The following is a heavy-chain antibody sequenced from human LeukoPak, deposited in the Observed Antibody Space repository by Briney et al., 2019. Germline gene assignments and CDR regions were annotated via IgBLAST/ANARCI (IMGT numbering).Heavy chain of an antibody. J-gene: IGHJ6*04. V-gene: IGHV3-11*04. CDR3: AELGITMIGGV. Sequence: GGSLRLSCAASGFTFSDYYMTWIRQAPGKGLEWVSYISTSGTTIYYADSVKGRFTISRDNAKNSLYLQMNSLRAEDTAVYYCAELGITMIGGVWGKGTTVTISS. CDR2: ISTSGTTI. CDR1: GFTFSDYY. D-gene: IGHD3-10*02.